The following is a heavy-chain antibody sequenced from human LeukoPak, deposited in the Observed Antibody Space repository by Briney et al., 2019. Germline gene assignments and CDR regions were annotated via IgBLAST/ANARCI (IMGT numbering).Heavy chain of an antibody. CDR3: ARDSGYDSRGFYYGGFDP. D-gene: IGHD3-22*01. J-gene: IGHJ5*02. CDR2: IHYSGSA. Sequence: SETLSLTWTVSGGSFSSGAYYWSWIRQLPGKGLEWIGYIHYSGSAYYNPSHKSRVSISGDTSKTQFSLTLSSVTVADTAVYYCARDSGYDSRGFYYGGFDPWGQGILVTVSS. V-gene: IGHV4-31*02. CDR1: GGSFSSGAYY.